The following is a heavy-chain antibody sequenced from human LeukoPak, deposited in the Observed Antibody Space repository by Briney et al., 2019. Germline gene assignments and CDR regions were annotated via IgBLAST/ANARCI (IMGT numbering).Heavy chain of an antibody. CDR1: GFTFGDYG. Sequence: GGSLRLSCTAFGFTFGDYGLSWFRQAPGKGLEWIGFIRSKKVFGGAIEYAASVKGRFTFSRDDSKSIAYLQMNDLRTDGTAVYYCTRDWWRLGFDYWGQGTLVTVSS. D-gene: IGHD2-21*02. V-gene: IGHV3-49*03. CDR2: IRSKKVFGGAI. CDR3: TRDWWRLGFDY. J-gene: IGHJ4*02.